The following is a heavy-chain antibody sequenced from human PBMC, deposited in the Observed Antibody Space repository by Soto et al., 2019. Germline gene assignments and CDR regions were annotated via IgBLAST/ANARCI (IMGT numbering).Heavy chain of an antibody. CDR1: GGTFSSYA. D-gene: IGHD6-13*01. CDR2: IIPIFGTA. J-gene: IGHJ3*02. V-gene: IGHV1-69*13. CDR3: ARVGPPIISSWYEDAFDI. Sequence: ASVKVSCKASGGTFSSYAISWVRQAPGQGLEWLGGIIPIFGTANYAQKFQGRVTITADESTSTAYMELSSLRSEDTAVYYCARVGPPIISSWYEDAFDIWGQGTMVTVSS.